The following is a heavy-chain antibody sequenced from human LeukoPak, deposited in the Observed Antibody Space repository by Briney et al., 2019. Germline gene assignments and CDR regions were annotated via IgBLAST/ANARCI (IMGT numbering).Heavy chain of an antibody. Sequence: SETLSLTCTVSGGSISSSSYYWGWIRQPPGKGLEWIGSIYYSGSTYYNPSLKSRVTISVDTSKNQFSLKLSSVTAADTAVYYCASRNSSSWYYSPRHAFDIWGQGTMVTVSS. CDR1: GGSISSSSYY. D-gene: IGHD6-13*01. CDR2: IYYSGST. V-gene: IGHV4-39*07. CDR3: ASRNSSSWYYSPRHAFDI. J-gene: IGHJ3*02.